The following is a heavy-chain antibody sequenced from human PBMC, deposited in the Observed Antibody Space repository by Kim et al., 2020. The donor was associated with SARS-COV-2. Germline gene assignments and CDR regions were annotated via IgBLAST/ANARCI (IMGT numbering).Heavy chain of an antibody. CDR3: AKNAGGTGIWRYQLLTAIDY. CDR1: GFTFSSYA. V-gene: IGHV3-23*01. Sequence: GGSLRLSCAASGFTFSSYAMSWVRQAPGKGLEWVSAISGSGGSTYYADSVKGRFTISRDNSKNTLYLQMNSLRAEDTAVYYCAKNAGGTGIWRYQLLTAIDYWGQGTLVTVSS. D-gene: IGHD2-2*01. CDR2: ISGSGGST. J-gene: IGHJ4*02.